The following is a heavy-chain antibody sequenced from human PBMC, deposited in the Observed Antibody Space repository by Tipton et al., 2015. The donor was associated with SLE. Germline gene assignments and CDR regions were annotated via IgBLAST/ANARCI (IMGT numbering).Heavy chain of an antibody. Sequence: QLVQSGAEVKKPGASVKVSCKASGYTFTTYIINWVRHAPGQGLEWMGRINPNSGGTNYAQKFQGRVTMTRDTSISTAYMELSRLRSDDTAVYYCARDPRDHYGSGSFGDFWGQGTLVTVSS. D-gene: IGHD3-10*01. CDR3: ARDPRDHYGSGSFGDF. V-gene: IGHV1-2*06. CDR2: INPNSGGT. J-gene: IGHJ4*02. CDR1: GYTFTTYI.